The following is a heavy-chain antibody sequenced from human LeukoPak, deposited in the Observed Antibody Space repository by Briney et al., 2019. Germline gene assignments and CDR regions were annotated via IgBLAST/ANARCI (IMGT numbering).Heavy chain of an antibody. CDR1: GFTVSNNY. V-gene: IGHV3-53*01. CDR3: ARDHCSGGSCYISY. J-gene: IGHJ4*02. D-gene: IGHD2-15*01. Sequence: GGSLRLSCAASGFTVSNNYMSWVRQAPGKGLEWVSVIYNGGSTYYADSVKGRFTISRDNSKNTLYLQMNSLRAEDTAVYYCARDHCSGGSCYISYWGQGTLVTVSS. CDR2: IYNGGST.